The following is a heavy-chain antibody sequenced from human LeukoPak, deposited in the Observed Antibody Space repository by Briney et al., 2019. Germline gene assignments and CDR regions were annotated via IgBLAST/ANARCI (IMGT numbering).Heavy chain of an antibody. CDR3: ARDQEAGYGESHNWFDP. Sequence: ASVKVSCKASGGTFSTYVITWVRQAPGQGLEWMGWINTNTGNPTYAQGFTGRFVFSLDTSVSTAYLQISSLKAEDTAVYYCARDQEAGYGESHNWFDPWGQGTLVTVSS. CDR1: GGTFSTYV. V-gene: IGHV7-4-1*02. D-gene: IGHD5-12*01. CDR2: INTNTGNP. J-gene: IGHJ5*02.